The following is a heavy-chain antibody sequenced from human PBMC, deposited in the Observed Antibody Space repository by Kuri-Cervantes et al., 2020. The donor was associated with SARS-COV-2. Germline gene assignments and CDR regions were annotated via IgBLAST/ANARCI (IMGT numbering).Heavy chain of an antibody. CDR1: GFTFSSYD. Sequence: GGSLRLSGAACGFTFSSYDMHWVRQATGKGLEWVSAIGTAGDTYYPGSVKGQFTISRENAKNSLYLQMNSLRAGDTAVYYCARDRCSGGSCYSQIDYWGQGTLVTVSS. CDR2: IGTAGDT. D-gene: IGHD2-15*01. CDR3: ARDRCSGGSCYSQIDY. J-gene: IGHJ4*02. V-gene: IGHV3-13*03.